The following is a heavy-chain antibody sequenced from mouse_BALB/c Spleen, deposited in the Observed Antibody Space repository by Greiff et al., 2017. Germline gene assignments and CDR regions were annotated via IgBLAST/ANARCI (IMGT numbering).Heavy chain of an antibody. V-gene: IGHV2-9*02. CDR1: GFSLTSYG. D-gene: IGHD1-2*01. CDR3: ARAYYGYFYFDY. J-gene: IGHJ2*01. Sequence: VQLQESGPGLVAPSQSLSITCTVSGFSLTSYGVHWVRQPPGKGLEWLGVIWAGGSTNYNSALMSRLSISKDNSKSQVFLKMNSLQTDDTAMYYCARAYYGYFYFDYWGQGTTLTVSS. CDR2: IWAGGST.